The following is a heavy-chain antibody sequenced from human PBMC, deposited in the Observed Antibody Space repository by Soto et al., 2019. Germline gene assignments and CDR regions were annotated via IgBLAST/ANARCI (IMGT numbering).Heavy chain of an antibody. CDR3: ARRSRKAGDFDY. CDR1: GGYISSYY. V-gene: IGHV4-59*08. D-gene: IGHD6-19*01. J-gene: IGHJ4*02. CDR2: IYYSGST. Sequence: SETLSLTCTVSGGYISSYYWSWIRQPPGKGLEWIGYIYYSGSTNYNPSLKSRVTISVDTSKNQFSLKLSSVTAADTAVYYCARRSRKAGDFDYWGQGTLVTVSS.